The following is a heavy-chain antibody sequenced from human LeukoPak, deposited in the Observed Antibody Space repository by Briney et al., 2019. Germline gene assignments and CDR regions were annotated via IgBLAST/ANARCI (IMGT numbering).Heavy chain of an antibody. CDR1: GFTFSSYA. D-gene: IGHD3-10*01. Sequence: GGSLRLSCAASGFTFSSYAMSWLRQAPGKGLEWVSAYSGSGTNTYYADSVKGRFIISRDNSKNMLYLQMNSLRVEDTAVYYCAKAVGVLRGFDPWGQGTLVSVSS. J-gene: IGHJ5*02. V-gene: IGHV3-23*01. CDR2: YSGSGTNT. CDR3: AKAVGVLRGFDP.